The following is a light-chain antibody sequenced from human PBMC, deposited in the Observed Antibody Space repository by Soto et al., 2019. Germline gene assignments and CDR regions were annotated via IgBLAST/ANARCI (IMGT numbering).Light chain of an antibody. J-gene: IGKJ1*01. CDR2: GAS. CDR3: QQYETSPWT. Sequence: TQSPSSLSASVGDRVTITCRASQSVSSSYLAWYQQKPGQAPRLLIYGASSRATGIPDRFSGSGSGADFTLTISRLEPEDFAVFYCQQYETSPWTFGQGTKVEIK. CDR1: QSVSSSY. V-gene: IGKV3-20*01.